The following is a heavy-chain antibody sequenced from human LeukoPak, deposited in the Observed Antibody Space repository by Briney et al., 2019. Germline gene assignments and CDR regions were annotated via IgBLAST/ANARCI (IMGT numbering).Heavy chain of an antibody. CDR3: AKGRSGGYAYYYGMDV. CDR2: ISGSGGST. CDR1: GFTFSSYA. V-gene: IGHV3-23*01. Sequence: GGSLRLSCAASGFTFSSYAMSWVRQAPGKGLEWVSAISGSGGSTYYADSVKGRFTISRDNSKNTLYLQMNSLRAEDMAVYYCAKGRSGGYAYYYGMDVWGQGTTVTVSS. J-gene: IGHJ6*02. D-gene: IGHD5-12*01.